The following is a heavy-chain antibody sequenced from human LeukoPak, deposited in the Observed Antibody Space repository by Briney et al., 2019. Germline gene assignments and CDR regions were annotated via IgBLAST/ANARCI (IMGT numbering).Heavy chain of an antibody. Sequence: PGRSLRLSCAASGFTFSNAWMSWVRQAPGKGLEWVGRIKSKTDGGTTDYAAPVKGRFTISRDDSKNTLYLQMNSLKTEDTAVYYCTTAGWELYYFDYWGQGTLVTVSS. CDR2: IKSKTDGGTT. V-gene: IGHV3-15*01. CDR1: GFTFSNAW. CDR3: TTAGWELYYFDY. J-gene: IGHJ4*02. D-gene: IGHD1-26*01.